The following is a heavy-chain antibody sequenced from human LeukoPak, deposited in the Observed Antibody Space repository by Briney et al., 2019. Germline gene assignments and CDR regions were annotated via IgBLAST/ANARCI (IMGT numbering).Heavy chain of an antibody. J-gene: IGHJ4*02. D-gene: IGHD3-22*01. V-gene: IGHV3-48*03. CDR2: ISSSGSTI. CDR3: ARVSRTYCYDSSGYYFDY. CDR1: GFTFSSYE. Sequence: PGGSLRLSCAASGFTFSSYEMNWVRQAPGKGLEWVSYISSSGSTIYYADSVKGRFTISRDNAKNSLYLQMNSLRAEDTAVYYCARVSRTYCYDSSGYYFDYWGQGTLVTVSS.